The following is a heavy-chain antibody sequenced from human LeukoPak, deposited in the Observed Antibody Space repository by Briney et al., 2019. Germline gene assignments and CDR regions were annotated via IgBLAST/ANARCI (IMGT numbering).Heavy chain of an antibody. V-gene: IGHV1-69*13. Sequence: SVKVSCKASGGTFSSYAISWVRQAPGQGLEWMGGIIPVFAIANYAQKFQGRVTITADESTSTAYMELSSLRSEDTAVYYCARCGGGTTCPSYYYFYMDVWGKGTTVTISS. CDR3: ARCGGGTTCPSYYYFYMDV. D-gene: IGHD2-15*01. CDR1: GGTFSSYA. J-gene: IGHJ6*03. CDR2: IIPVFAIA.